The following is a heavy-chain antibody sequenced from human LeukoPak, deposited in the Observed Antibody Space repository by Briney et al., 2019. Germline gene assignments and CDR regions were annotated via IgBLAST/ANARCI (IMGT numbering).Heavy chain of an antibody. V-gene: IGHV4-34*01. CDR1: GGSFSGYY. Sequence: PSEALSLTCAVYGGSFSGYYWSWIRQPPGKGLKWIGEINHSGSTNYNPSLKSRVAISVDTSKNQFSLKLSSVTAADMAVYYCARDRAAGTFGWFDPWGQGTLVTVSS. CDR3: ARDRAAGTFGWFDP. D-gene: IGHD6-13*01. J-gene: IGHJ5*02. CDR2: INHSGST.